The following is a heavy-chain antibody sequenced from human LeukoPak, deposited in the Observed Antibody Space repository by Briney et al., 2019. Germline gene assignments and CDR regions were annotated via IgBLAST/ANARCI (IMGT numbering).Heavy chain of an antibody. D-gene: IGHD3-3*01. J-gene: IGHJ6*03. CDR1: GGSISSSSYY. CDR2: IYYSGST. CDR3: ARVEWLGRLVVNYMDV. V-gene: IGHV4-39*07. Sequence: PSETLSLTCTVSGGSISSSSYYWGWIRQPPGKWLEWIGSIYYSGSTYYNPSLKSRVTISVDTSKNQFSLKLSSVTAADTAVCYCARVEWLGRLVVNYMDVWGKGTTVTVSS.